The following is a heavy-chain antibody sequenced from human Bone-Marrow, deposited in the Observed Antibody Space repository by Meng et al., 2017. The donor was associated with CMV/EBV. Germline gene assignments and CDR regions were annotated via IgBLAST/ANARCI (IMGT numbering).Heavy chain of an antibody. Sequence: GSLRLSCTVSGGSVSSGSYYWGWIRQPPGKGLEWIGSIYYSGSTYYNPSLKSRVTISVDTSKNQFSLKLSSVTAADTAVYYCARGSTSRVAQLLLDWFDPWGQGPLVTFYS. J-gene: IGHJ5*02. D-gene: IGHD2-2*01. CDR1: GGSVSSGSYY. CDR3: ARGSTSRVAQLLLDWFDP. CDR2: IYYSGST. V-gene: IGHV4-39*07.